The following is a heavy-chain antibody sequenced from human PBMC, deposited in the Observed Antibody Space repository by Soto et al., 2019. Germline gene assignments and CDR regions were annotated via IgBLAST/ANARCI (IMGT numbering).Heavy chain of an antibody. D-gene: IGHD2-2*01. CDR3: ARHDCVSSSCYYYYYYGMDV. CDR2: IIPIFGTA. Sequence: SVKVSCKASGGTFSSYSISWVRQAPGQGLEWMGGIIPIFGTANYAQKFQGRVTITADESTSTAHMELSSLRSEDTAVYYCARHDCVSSSCYYYYYYGMDVWG. CDR1: GGTFSSYS. V-gene: IGHV1-69*13. J-gene: IGHJ6*02.